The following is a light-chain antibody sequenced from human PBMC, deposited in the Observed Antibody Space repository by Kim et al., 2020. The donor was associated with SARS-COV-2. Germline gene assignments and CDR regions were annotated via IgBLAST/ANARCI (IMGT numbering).Light chain of an antibody. CDR3: QQSYSSLWT. V-gene: IGKV1-39*01. Sequence: ASVGDRVTITCRASQSITRNLNWYQQKPGKAPKLLIYAASTLQTGVPSRFSGSGSGTDFTLTIASLQPEDFATYYCQQSYSSLWTFGQGTKVDIK. J-gene: IGKJ1*01. CDR2: AAS. CDR1: QSITRN.